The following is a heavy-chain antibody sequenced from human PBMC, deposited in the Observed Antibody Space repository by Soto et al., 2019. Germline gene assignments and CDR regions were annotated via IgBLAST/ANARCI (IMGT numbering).Heavy chain of an antibody. CDR3: TTARYSSSWFFPDY. CDR1: GFTFSNAW. CDR2: IKSKTDGGTT. V-gene: IGHV3-15*07. J-gene: IGHJ4*02. D-gene: IGHD6-13*01. Sequence: EVQLVESGGGLVKPGGSLRLSCAASGFTFSNAWMNWVRQAPGKGLEWVGRIKSKTDGGTTDYAAPVKGRFTISRDDSKNTLYLQMNSLKTEDTAVYYCTTARYSSSWFFPDYWGQGTLVTVSS.